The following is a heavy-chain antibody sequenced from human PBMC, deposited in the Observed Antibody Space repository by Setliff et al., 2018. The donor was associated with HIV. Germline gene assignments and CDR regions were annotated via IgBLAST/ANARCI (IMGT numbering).Heavy chain of an antibody. CDR3: ARDALGGAMDFWSGYYYYYYGMDV. CDR1: SGSISSSNW. J-gene: IGHJ6*02. CDR2: IYHSGST. Sequence: SETLSLTCAVSSGSISSSNWWSWVRQPPGKELEWIGEIYHSGSTHYNPSLQSRVTISVDKSKSRFSLKLNSVTAADTAVYYCARDALGGAMDFWSGYYYYYYGMDVWGQGTTVTVSS. D-gene: IGHD3-3*01. V-gene: IGHV4-4*02.